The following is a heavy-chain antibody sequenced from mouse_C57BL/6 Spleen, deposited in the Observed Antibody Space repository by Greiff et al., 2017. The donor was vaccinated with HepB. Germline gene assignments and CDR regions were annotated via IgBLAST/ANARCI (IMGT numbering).Heavy chain of an antibody. D-gene: IGHD3-2*02. CDR1: GYTFTGYW. J-gene: IGHJ4*01. Sequence: VQLQQSGAELMKPGASVKLSCKATGYTFTGYWIEWVKQRPGHGLEWIGEILPGSGSTNYNEKFKGKATFTADTSSNTAYMQLSSLTTEDSAICYCARAGDSSGYHYYYAMDYWGQGTSVTVSS. CDR3: ARAGDSSGYHYYYAMDY. CDR2: ILPGSGST. V-gene: IGHV1-9*01.